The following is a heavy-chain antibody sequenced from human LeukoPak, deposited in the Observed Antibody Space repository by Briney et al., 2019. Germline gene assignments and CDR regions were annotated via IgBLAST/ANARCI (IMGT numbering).Heavy chain of an antibody. CDR1: GFTFDDYG. V-gene: IGHV3-30*18. CDR3: AKSHGYSYGFDY. D-gene: IGHD5-18*01. J-gene: IGHJ4*02. Sequence: SGGSLRLSCAASGFTFDDYGMHWVRQTPGKGLEWVAVISYDASNKYYADSVKGRFTISRDNSKNTLYLQMNSLRAEDTAVYYCAKSHGYSYGFDYWGQGTLVTVSS. CDR2: ISYDASNK.